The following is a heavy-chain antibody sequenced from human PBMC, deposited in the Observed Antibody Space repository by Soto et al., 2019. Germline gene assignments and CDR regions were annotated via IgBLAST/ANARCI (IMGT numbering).Heavy chain of an antibody. Sequence: GGSLRLSCVASGFTFSDYAMTWVRQAPGKGLEWVATISATGGNIEYTDSLKGRFTISRDNSKNTLYLQLNGLTSDDTAVHYCAEVAGGLGYFDLWGRGTMVTVYS. CDR3: AEVAGGLGYFDL. CDR1: GFTFSDYA. J-gene: IGHJ2*01. CDR2: ISATGGNI. D-gene: IGHD3-16*01. V-gene: IGHV3-23*01.